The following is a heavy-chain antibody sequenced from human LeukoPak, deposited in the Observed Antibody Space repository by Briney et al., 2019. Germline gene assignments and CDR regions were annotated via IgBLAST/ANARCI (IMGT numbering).Heavy chain of an antibody. CDR3: TKRIDASGTYYIDY. J-gene: IGHJ4*02. CDR1: GFTFSNYG. CDR2: IGGTDGTT. V-gene: IGHV3-23*01. Sequence: GGSLRLSCTASGFTFSNYGMNWVRQAPGKGLEWVSAIGGTDGTTFYTDSVKGRFTISRDNSKNTLYLEMNNLRAEDTAIYYCTKRIDASGTYYIDYWGQGTLVTVSS. D-gene: IGHD3-10*01.